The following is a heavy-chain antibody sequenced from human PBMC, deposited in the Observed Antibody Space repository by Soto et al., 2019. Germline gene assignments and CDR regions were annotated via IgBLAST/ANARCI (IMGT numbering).Heavy chain of an antibody. D-gene: IGHD3-9*01. CDR3: ARLYYDILTGYYDYYYYYMDV. CDR1: GGSISSYY. V-gene: IGHV4-59*01. J-gene: IGHJ6*03. Sequence: SETLSLTCTVSGGSISSYYWSWIRQPPGKGLEWIGYIYYSGSTNYNPSLKSRVTISVDTSKNQFSLKLSSVTAADTAVYYCARLYYDILTGYYDYYYYYMDVWGKGTTVTVSS. CDR2: IYYSGST.